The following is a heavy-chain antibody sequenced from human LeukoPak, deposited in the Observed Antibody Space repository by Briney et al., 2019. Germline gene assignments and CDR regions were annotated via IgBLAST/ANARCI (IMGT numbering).Heavy chain of an antibody. Sequence: GGSLRLSCAASGFTFSSYGMHWVRQAPGKGLECVAVMSYDGSNKYYADSVKGRFTISRDNSKNTLYLQMNSLRAEDTAVYYCAKSSEWLHAFGVDYYYYYGMDVWGQGTTVTVSS. CDR2: MSYDGSNK. V-gene: IGHV3-30*18. CDR3: AKSSEWLHAFGVDYYYYYGMDV. J-gene: IGHJ6*02. D-gene: IGHD5-12*01. CDR1: GFTFSSYG.